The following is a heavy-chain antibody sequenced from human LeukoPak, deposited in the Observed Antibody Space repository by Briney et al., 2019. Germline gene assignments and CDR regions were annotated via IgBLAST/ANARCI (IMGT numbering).Heavy chain of an antibody. Sequence: PSGTLSLTSTVSGGSISSYYWSWIRQPPGKGLEWIGYIYYSGSTTYNPSLTSRVTISVDTSKNQLSLKLSSVTAADTAVYYCARVSDYGDYHQGYYFDYWGQGTLVAVSS. V-gene: IGHV4-59*01. D-gene: IGHD4-17*01. CDR2: IYYSGST. CDR1: GGSISSYY. CDR3: ARVSDYGDYHQGYYFDY. J-gene: IGHJ4*02.